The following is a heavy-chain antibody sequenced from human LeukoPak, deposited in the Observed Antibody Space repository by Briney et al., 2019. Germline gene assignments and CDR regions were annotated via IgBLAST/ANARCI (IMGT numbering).Heavy chain of an antibody. CDR1: GGSISSYY. CDR3: ARDRVEWLPPSSYNWFDP. D-gene: IGHD3-3*01. Sequence: SETLSLTCTVSGGSISSYYWSWIRQPAGKGLEWIGRIYTSGSINYNPSLKSRVTMSVDTSKNQFSLKLSSVTAADTAVYYCARDRVEWLPPSSYNWFDPWGQGTLVTVSS. J-gene: IGHJ5*02. V-gene: IGHV4-4*07. CDR2: IYTSGSI.